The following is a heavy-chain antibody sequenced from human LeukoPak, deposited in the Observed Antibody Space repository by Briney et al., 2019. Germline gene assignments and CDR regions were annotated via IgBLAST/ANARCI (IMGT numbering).Heavy chain of an antibody. V-gene: IGHV4-39*01. CDR2: IYYSGST. Sequence: SETLSLTCTVSGGSISSYYWGWIRQPPGKGLEWIESIYYSGSTYHNPSLKSRVTISVDTSKNQFSLKLSPVTAADTAVYYCARVYYYDSSGYYFAFDIWGQGTMVTVSS. CDR1: GGSISSYY. CDR3: ARVYYYDSSGYYFAFDI. J-gene: IGHJ3*02. D-gene: IGHD3-22*01.